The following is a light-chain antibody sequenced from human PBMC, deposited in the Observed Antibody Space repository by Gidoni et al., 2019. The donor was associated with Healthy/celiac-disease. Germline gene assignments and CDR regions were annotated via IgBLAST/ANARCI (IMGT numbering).Light chain of an antibody. V-gene: IGKV3D-7*01. J-gene: IGKJ3*01. CDR2: GAS. CDR3: QQDYNF. Sequence: PGERVTLSCRASQSVSSSYLTWYQQKPGQAPRLLIYGASTRATSIPARFSGSGSGTDFTLTISSLQPEDFAVYYCQQDYNFFXPXTKVDIK. CDR1: QSVSSSY.